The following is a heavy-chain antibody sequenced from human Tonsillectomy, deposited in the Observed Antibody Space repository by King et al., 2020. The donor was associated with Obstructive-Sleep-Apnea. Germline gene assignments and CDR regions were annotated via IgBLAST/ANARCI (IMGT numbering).Heavy chain of an antibody. V-gene: IGHV1-46*03. Sequence: QLVQSGAEVKKPGASVKVSCKASGYTFTSYYMHWVRQAPGQGLEWMGIINPSGGSTSYAQKFQGRVTMTRDTSTSTVYMELSSLGSEDTAVYYCARGGAYYDILTGYYHYYGMDVWGQGTTVTVSS. J-gene: IGHJ6*02. CDR2: INPSGGST. D-gene: IGHD3-9*01. CDR3: ARGGAYYDILTGYYHYYGMDV. CDR1: GYTFTSYY.